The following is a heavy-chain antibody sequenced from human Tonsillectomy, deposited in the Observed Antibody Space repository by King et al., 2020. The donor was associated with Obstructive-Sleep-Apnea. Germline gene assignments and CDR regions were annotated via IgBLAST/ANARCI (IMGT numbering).Heavy chain of an antibody. V-gene: IGHV4-38-2*02. Sequence: VQLQESGPGLVKPSETLSLTCTVSGYSISSGYYWGWSRQPPGKGLEWIGSIYHSGSTYYNPSLKSRVTISVDTSKNQFSLKLRSVTAADTAVYYCARVYFDGDYFSGMDVWGQGTTVTVSS. CDR2: IYHSGST. J-gene: IGHJ6*02. CDR3: ARVYFDGDYFSGMDV. CDR1: GYSISSGYY. D-gene: IGHD3-9*01.